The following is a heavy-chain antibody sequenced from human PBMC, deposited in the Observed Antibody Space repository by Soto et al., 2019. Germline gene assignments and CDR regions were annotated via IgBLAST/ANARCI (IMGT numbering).Heavy chain of an antibody. CDR2: IHSSGSI. Sequence: PSETLSLTCTVSGGSISSDDYYWSWIRQAPGRGLEWIGYIHSSGSIYYNPSLKSRATMSIDTAGNQFPLKVSSVTVADTAVYYCARDLDGLHDDTSGPFPGWFDPWGQGTLVTVSS. CDR1: GGSISSDDYY. J-gene: IGHJ5*02. D-gene: IGHD3-22*01. V-gene: IGHV4-30-4*01. CDR3: ARDLDGLHDDTSGPFPGWFDP.